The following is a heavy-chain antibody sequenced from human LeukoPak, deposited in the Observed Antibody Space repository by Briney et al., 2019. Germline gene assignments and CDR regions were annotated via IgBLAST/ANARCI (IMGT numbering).Heavy chain of an antibody. CDR2: VIPIFGIA. CDR1: GGTFSSYA. CDR3: ARQTIFGVVPHNWFDP. Sequence: SVKVSCKASGGTFSSYAISWVRQAPGQGLEWMGRVIPIFGIANYAQKFQGRVTITADKSTSTAYMELSSLRSEDTAVYYCARQTIFGVVPHNWFDPWGQGTLVTVSS. J-gene: IGHJ5*02. V-gene: IGHV1-69*04. D-gene: IGHD3-3*01.